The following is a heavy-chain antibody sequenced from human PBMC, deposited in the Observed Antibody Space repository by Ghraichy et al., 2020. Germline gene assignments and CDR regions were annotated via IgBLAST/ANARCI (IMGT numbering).Heavy chain of an antibody. CDR3: ARDWDSSSWHGGDWFDP. Sequence: SETLSLTCTVSGGSISSYYWSWIRQPAGKGLEWIGRIYTSGSTNYNPSLKSRVTMSVDTSKNQFSLKLSSVTAADTAVYYCARDWDSSSWHGGDWFDPWGLGTLGTVSS. D-gene: IGHD6-13*01. J-gene: IGHJ5*02. CDR2: IYTSGST. V-gene: IGHV4-4*07. CDR1: GGSISSYY.